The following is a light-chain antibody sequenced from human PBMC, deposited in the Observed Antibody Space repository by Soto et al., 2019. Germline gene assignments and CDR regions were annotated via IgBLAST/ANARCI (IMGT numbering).Light chain of an antibody. Sequence: QSVLTQPPSASGTPGQRVTISCSGSSSNIGSCTVNWYQQLPGTAPKLLMYKNNQRPSGVPDRFSGSKSGTSASLAISGLXXXXXXXYXCATWDGSLNSWVFGGGTKVTVL. CDR3: ATWDGSLNSWV. CDR2: KNN. J-gene: IGLJ3*02. CDR1: SSNIGSCT. V-gene: IGLV1-44*01.